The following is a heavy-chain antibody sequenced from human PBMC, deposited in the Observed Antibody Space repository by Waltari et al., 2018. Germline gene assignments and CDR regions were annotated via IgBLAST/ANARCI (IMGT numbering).Heavy chain of an antibody. CDR3: ARGRRFGELTGFDP. CDR2: IIPILGIA. D-gene: IGHD3-10*01. V-gene: IGHV1-69*02. CDR1: GGAFSSYP. Sequence: QVQLVQSGAEVKKPGPSVKVSCKASGGAFSSYPISWVRQAPGQGLEWMGRIIPILGIANYAQKFQGRVTITADKSTSTAYMELSSLRSEDTAVYYCARGRRFGELTGFDPWGQGTLVTVSS. J-gene: IGHJ5*02.